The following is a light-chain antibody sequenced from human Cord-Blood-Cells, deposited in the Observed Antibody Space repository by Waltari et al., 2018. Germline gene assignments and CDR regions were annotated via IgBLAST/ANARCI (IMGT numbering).Light chain of an antibody. CDR2: GNS. V-gene: IGLV1-40*01. CDR1: SPNIGAGYD. CDR3: QSYDSSLSGSG. J-gene: IGLJ1*01. Sequence: QSVLTQPPSVSGAPGQRVTISCPGSSPNIGAGYDVTWYQQLPGTAPKLLIYGNSNRPSGVPDRFSGSKSGTSASLAITGLQAEDEADYYCQSYDSSLSGSGFGTGTKVTVL.